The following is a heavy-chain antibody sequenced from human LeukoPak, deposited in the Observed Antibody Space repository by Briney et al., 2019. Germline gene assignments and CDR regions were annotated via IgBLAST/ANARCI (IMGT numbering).Heavy chain of an antibody. CDR2: ISSSGSTI. D-gene: IGHD2-15*01. J-gene: IGHJ5*02. V-gene: IGHV3-48*03. CDR3: ARTHGSCCVNWFDP. Sequence: PGGSLRLSCAASGFTFSSYEMNWVRQAPGKGLEWVSYISSSGSTIYYADSVKGRFTISRDNAKNSLYLQMNSLRAEDTALYYCARTHGSCCVNWFDPWGQGTLVTVSS. CDR1: GFTFSSYE.